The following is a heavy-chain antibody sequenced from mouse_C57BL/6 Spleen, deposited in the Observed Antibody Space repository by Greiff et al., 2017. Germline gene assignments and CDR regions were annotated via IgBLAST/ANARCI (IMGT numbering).Heavy chain of an antibody. CDR2: ISYDGSN. V-gene: IGHV3-6*01. CDR3: ARLTGLFDY. CDR1: GYSITSGYY. J-gene: IGHJ2*01. Sequence: EVQLQESGPGLVKPSQSLSLTCSVTGYSITSGYYWNWIRQFPGNKLEWMGYISYDGSNNYNPSLKNRISITRDTSKNQFFLKLNSVTTEDTATYYCARLTGLFDYWGQGTTLTVSS. D-gene: IGHD4-1*01.